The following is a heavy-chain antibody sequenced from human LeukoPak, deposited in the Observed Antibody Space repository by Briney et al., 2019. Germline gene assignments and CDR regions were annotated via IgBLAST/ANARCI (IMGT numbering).Heavy chain of an antibody. CDR2: INAGNGNT. V-gene: IGHV1-3*01. CDR3: ARGMYYYYGMDV. CDR1: GYTFTSYA. J-gene: IGHJ6*02. Sequence: ASVKVSCKASGYTFTSYAMHWVRQAPGERLEWMGWINAGNGNTKYSQKFQGRVTMTTDTSTSTAYMELRSLRSDDTAVYYCARGMYYYYGMDVWGQGTTVTVSS.